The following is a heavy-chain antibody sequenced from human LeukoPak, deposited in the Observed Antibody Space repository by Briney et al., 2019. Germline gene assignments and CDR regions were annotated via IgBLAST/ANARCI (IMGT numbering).Heavy chain of an antibody. D-gene: IGHD3-10*01. CDR1: GFTFSSYA. V-gene: IGHV3-23*01. J-gene: IGHJ4*02. CDR3: AKDPPGSRIIMAASDH. CDR2: IRGSGGVT. Sequence: LPGGSLRLSCAASGFTFSSYAMSWVRQAPGKGLEWVSGIRGSGGVTYYADSVKGRFTVSRDNSKNTLYLHMNSLRAEDTAVYYCAKDPPGSRIIMAASDHWGQGTLVTVSS.